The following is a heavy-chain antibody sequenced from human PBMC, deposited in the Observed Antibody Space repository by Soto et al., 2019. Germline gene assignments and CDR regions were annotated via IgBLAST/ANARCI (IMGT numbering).Heavy chain of an antibody. D-gene: IGHD2-8*01. V-gene: IGHV1-69*13. CDR1: GGTFSSYA. CDR3: ARSRYCTNGVCYDLDY. Sequence: ASVKVSCKASGGTFSSYAISWVRPAPGRGLEWMGGIIPIFGTANYAQKFQGRVTITADESTSTAYMELSSLRSEDTAVYYCARSRYCTNGVCYDLDYWGQGTLVTVSS. J-gene: IGHJ4*02. CDR2: IIPIFGTA.